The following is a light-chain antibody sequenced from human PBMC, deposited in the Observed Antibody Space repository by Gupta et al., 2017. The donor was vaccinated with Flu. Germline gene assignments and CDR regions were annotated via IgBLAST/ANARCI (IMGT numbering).Light chain of an antibody. CDR2: EVS. CDR1: SSDVGGYNY. V-gene: IGLV2-14*01. J-gene: IGLJ2*01. Sequence: TNSGTGTSSDVGGYNYVSCYQQHPGKAPNLISYEVSNRPSGVSQRFSGSKSGNTASLTISGLQVEDEADYYCCSYTSGNTLVGFFGGGTKLTVL. CDR3: CSYTSGNTLVGF.